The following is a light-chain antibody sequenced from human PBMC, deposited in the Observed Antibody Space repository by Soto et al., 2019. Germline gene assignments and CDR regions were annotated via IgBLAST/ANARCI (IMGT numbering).Light chain of an antibody. CDR3: QQYNNWPPIT. CDR1: RSVSSTY. V-gene: IGKV3-15*01. Sequence: EIVLTQSPSTLSFSPGERSSLACRASRSVSSTYLAWYQQKPGHAPSRLIYFASTRATGIPARFSDSGSGTEFTLSISSLQSEDFAVYYCQQYNNWPPITFGQGTRLEI. J-gene: IGKJ5*01. CDR2: FAS.